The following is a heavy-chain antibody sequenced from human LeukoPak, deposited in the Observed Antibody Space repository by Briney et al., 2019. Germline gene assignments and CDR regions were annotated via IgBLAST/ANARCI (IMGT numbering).Heavy chain of an antibody. Sequence: SETLSLTCAVSGGSISSSDWWSWVRQPPGRGLEWIGYIYRNENPNYNPSLKSRVTMPADKSKNQFSLRLSSVTAADTAVYYCARDPHCSNTNCPFDYWGQGILVIVSS. V-gene: IGHV4-4*02. CDR3: ARDPHCSNTNCPFDY. CDR1: GGSISSSDW. J-gene: IGHJ4*02. D-gene: IGHD2-2*01. CDR2: IYRNENP.